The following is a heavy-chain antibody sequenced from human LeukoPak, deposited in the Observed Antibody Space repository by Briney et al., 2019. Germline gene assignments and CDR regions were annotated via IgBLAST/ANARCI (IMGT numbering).Heavy chain of an antibody. CDR1: GYTFTGCY. D-gene: IGHD6-6*01. V-gene: IGHV1-2*06. Sequence: ASVKVSCKASGYTFTGCYMHWVRQAPGQGLEWMGRINPNSGGTNYAQKFQGRVTMTRDTSISTAYMELSRLRSDDTAVYYCARDPYSSSMEDDFWGRGTLVTVSS. CDR2: INPNSGGT. J-gene: IGHJ4*02. CDR3: ARDPYSSSMEDDF.